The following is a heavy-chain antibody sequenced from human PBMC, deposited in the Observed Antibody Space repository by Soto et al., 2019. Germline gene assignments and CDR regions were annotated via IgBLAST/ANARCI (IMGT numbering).Heavy chain of an antibody. CDR2: ISYSGKT. J-gene: IGHJ4*02. CDR1: GGAVNSGSHY. V-gene: IGHV4-61*01. CDR3: ARAPGGRELSFFYFDN. Sequence: SETLSLTCSVSGGAVNSGSHYWTWIRQPPGKTLEWIGHISYSGKTDLNPSLRSRVTLSRDTSKNQFSLRLTSVTAADTAVYYCARAPGGRELSFFYFDNWGQGTLVTVSS. D-gene: IGHD1-1*01.